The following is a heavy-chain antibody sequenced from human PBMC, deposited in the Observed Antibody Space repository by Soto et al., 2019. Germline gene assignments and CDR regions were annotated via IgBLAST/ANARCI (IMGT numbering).Heavy chain of an antibody. D-gene: IGHD2-15*01. CDR1: GCTFSSYA. Sequence: GSLRLSCAASGCTFSSYAMSWVRQAPGKGLEWVSAISGSGGSTYYADSVKGRFTISRDNSKNTLYLQMNSLRAEDTAVYYCAADIVVVVAGFDAFDIWGQGTMVTVSS. J-gene: IGHJ3*02. CDR3: AADIVVVVAGFDAFDI. V-gene: IGHV3-23*01. CDR2: ISGSGGST.